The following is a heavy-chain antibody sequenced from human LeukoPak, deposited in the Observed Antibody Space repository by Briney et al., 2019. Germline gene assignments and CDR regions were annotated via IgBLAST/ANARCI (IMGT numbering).Heavy chain of an antibody. CDR2: ISGSGGST. V-gene: IGHV3-23*01. J-gene: IGHJ4*02. CDR1: GFTFSSYA. Sequence: GGSLRLSCAASGFTFSSYAMSWVRQAPGKELEWVSAISGSGGSTYYADSVKGRFTISRDNSKNTLYLQMNSLRAEDTAVYYCAKDRRRITIFGVVISSYFDYWGQGTLVTVSS. CDR3: AKDRRRITIFGVVISSYFDY. D-gene: IGHD3-3*01.